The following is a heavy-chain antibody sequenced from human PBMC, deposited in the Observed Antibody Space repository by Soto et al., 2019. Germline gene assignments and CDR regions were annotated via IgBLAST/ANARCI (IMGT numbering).Heavy chain of an antibody. J-gene: IGHJ4*02. Sequence: PSETLSLTXTVSGGSISTYYWSWIRQPPGGTLEWIGYIYASGATTYNPSLESRVTMSADMPNNEFSLELTSLTAADTAVYYCARSHSFDGSIYHYYFDFWGQGTLVTVSS. V-gene: IGHV4-59*01. CDR2: IYASGAT. CDR1: GGSISTYY. D-gene: IGHD3-10*01. CDR3: ARSHSFDGSIYHYYFDF.